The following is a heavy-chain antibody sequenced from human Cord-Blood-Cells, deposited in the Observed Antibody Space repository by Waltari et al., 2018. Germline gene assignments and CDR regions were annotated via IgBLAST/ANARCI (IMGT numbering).Heavy chain of an antibody. CDR3: AKDGVATFDY. V-gene: IGHV3-30*18. J-gene: IGHJ4*02. CDR2: ISYDGSNK. CDR1: GFTFSSYG. Sequence: QVQLVESGGGVVQPGRSLRLSCAASGFTFSSYGMHWVRQAPGKGVEWVAVISYDGSNKYYADSVKGRFTISRDNSKNTLYLQMNSLRAEDTAVYYCAKDGVATFDYWGQGTLVTVSS. D-gene: IGHD5-12*01.